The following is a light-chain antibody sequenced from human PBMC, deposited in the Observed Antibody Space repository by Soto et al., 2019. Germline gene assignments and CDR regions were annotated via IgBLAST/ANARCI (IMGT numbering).Light chain of an antibody. CDR3: SSYAGSNDRWV. CDR1: SSDIGTYNY. CDR2: EVS. J-gene: IGLJ3*02. Sequence: QSVLTQPPSASGSPGQSVTISCTGTSSDIGTYNYVSWYQQHPGKAPKLMIREVSKRPSGVPDRVSGSKSGNTASLTVSGLQAEDEADYYCSSYAGSNDRWVFGGGTKLTVL. V-gene: IGLV2-8*01.